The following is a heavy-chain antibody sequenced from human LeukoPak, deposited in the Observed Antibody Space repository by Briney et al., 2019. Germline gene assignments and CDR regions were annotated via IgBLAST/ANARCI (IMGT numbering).Heavy chain of an antibody. CDR1: GGSISSYY. J-gene: IGHJ2*01. V-gene: IGHV4-59*01. Sequence: SETLSLTCTVSGGSISSYYWSWIRQPPGKGLEWIGYIYYSGSTNYNPSLKSRVTISVDTSKNQFSLKLSSVTAADTAVYYCARHVPDYYGSGSYSFWYFDLWGRGTLVSVSS. CDR2: IYYSGST. CDR3: ARHVPDYYGSGSYSFWYFDL. D-gene: IGHD3-10*01.